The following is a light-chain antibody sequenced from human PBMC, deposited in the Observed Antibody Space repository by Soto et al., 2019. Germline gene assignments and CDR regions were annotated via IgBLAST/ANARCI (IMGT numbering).Light chain of an antibody. CDR1: QSVSSN. J-gene: IGKJ1*01. CDR3: LQDHADSWT. CDR2: GAS. V-gene: IGKV3-15*01. Sequence: EIVMTQSPATLSVSPGERATLSCRASQSVSSNLGWYQQKPGQPPRLLIYGASTRATGIPDRFSGSGSGTEFTLTVSSLQPEDFATYYCLQDHADSWTFGQGTKV.